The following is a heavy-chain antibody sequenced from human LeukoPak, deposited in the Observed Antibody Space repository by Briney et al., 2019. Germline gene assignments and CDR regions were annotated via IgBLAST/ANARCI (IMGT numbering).Heavy chain of an antibody. D-gene: IGHD5-24*01. Sequence: SETLSLTCTVSGGSISSGGYYWSWIRQHPGKGLEWIGYIYYSGSTNYNPSLKSRVTISVDTSKNQFSLKMSSVTAADTAVYYCARARDGHINNWFDPWGQGTLVTVSS. J-gene: IGHJ5*02. CDR3: ARARDGHINNWFDP. V-gene: IGHV4-61*08. CDR2: IYYSGST. CDR1: GGSISSGGYY.